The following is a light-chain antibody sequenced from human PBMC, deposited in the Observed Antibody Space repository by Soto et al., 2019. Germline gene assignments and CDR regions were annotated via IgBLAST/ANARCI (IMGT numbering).Light chain of an antibody. CDR3: SSYTSSSTLGVI. V-gene: IGLV2-14*01. Sequence: QSVLTQPASVSGSPGQSITISCTGTSSDVGAYNYVSWYQQHPGKAPKLMICDVSKRPSGVSNRFSGSKSGKTASLTISGLQAEDEADYYCSSYTSSSTLGVIFGGGTKVTVL. J-gene: IGLJ2*01. CDR1: SSDVGAYNY. CDR2: DVS.